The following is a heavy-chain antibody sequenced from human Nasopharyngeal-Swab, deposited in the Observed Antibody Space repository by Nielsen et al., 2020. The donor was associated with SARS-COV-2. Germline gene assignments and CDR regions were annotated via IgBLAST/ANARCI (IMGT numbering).Heavy chain of an antibody. CDR1: GGSISSYY. Sequence: SETLSLTCTVSGGSISSYYWSWTRQPPGKGLEWIGYIYYSGSTNYNPSLKSRVTISVDTSKNQFSLKLSSVTAADTAVYYCARGGWGHWFDPWGQGTLVTVSS. CDR3: ARGGWGHWFDP. J-gene: IGHJ5*02. CDR2: IYYSGST. V-gene: IGHV4-59*01. D-gene: IGHD3-16*01.